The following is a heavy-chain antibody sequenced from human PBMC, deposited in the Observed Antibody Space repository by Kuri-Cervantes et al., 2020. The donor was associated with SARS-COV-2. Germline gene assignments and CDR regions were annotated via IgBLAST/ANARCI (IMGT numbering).Heavy chain of an antibody. CDR1: GYTFTSYY. V-gene: IGHV1-46*01. Sequence: ASVKVSCKASGYTFTSYYMHWVRQAPGQELEWMGIINPSGGSTSYAQKFQGRVTMTRDTSTSTVYMELSSLRSEDTAVYYCARGPLGSYDFWSGYYHNYDYWGQGTLVTVSS. CDR2: INPSGGST. CDR3: ARGPLGSYDFWSGYYHNYDY. D-gene: IGHD3-3*01. J-gene: IGHJ4*02.